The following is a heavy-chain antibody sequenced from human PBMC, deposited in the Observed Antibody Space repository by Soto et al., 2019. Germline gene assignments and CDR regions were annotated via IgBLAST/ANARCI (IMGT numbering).Heavy chain of an antibody. D-gene: IGHD2-2*01. CDR3: AIERTAADQIVVVPAAFDY. J-gene: IGHJ4*01. V-gene: IGHV1-18*04. CDR1: GYTFSSYS. Sequence: ASVKVSCKASGYTFSSYSISWVRQAPGQGLEWIGRISAYNGKTNYAQRLQGRVTMTTDTSTSTAYMELRSLRSDDTAVYYCAIERTAADQIVVVPAAFDYWGHRTLVTVSS. CDR2: ISAYNGKT.